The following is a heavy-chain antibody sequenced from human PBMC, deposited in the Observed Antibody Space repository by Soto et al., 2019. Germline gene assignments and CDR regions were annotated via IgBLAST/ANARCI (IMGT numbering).Heavy chain of an antibody. CDR1: GFTFSSYD. V-gene: IGHV3-13*01. D-gene: IGHD2-8*01. CDR3: ARGYCTNGVCWGGYYGMDV. CDR2: IGTAGDT. J-gene: IGHJ6*02. Sequence: EVQLVESGGGLVQPGGSLRLSCAASGFTFSSYDMHWVRQATGEGLEWVSAIGTAGDTYYPGSVKGRFTISRENAKNSLYLQMNSLRAGDTAVYYCARGYCTNGVCWGGYYGMDVWGQGTTVTVSS.